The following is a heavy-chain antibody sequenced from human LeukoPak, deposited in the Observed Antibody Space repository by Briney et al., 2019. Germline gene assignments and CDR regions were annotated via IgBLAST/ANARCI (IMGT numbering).Heavy chain of an antibody. D-gene: IGHD3-16*02. CDR1: GITVSSNY. Sequence: GSLRLSCAASGITVSSNYMSWVRQAPGKGLEWVSVLYSGGTTYYADSVKGRFTISRDNSKNTLYLQMNSLRADDTAVYYCARGVSGNYLDYWVQGTLVTVSS. V-gene: IGHV3-53*01. CDR2: LYSGGTT. CDR3: ARGVSGNYLDY. J-gene: IGHJ4*02.